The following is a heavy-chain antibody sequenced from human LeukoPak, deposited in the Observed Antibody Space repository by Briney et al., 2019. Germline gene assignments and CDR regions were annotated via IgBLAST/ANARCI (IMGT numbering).Heavy chain of an antibody. D-gene: IGHD6-13*01. CDR1: GGSFSGYY. V-gene: IGHV4-34*01. Sequence: SETLSLTCAVYGGSFSGYYWSWIRQPPGKGLEWIGEINHSGSTNYNPSLKSRVTISVDTPKNQFSLKLSSVTAADTAVYYCASLPIAAAGPYYMDVWGKGTTVTVSS. CDR3: ASLPIAAAGPYYMDV. CDR2: INHSGST. J-gene: IGHJ6*03.